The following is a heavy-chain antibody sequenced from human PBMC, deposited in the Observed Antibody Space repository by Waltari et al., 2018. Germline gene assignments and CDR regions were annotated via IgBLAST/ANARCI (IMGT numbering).Heavy chain of an antibody. CDR3: ARAWISLILGATSAFDI. V-gene: IGHV4-59*11. J-gene: IGHJ3*02. CDR2: IYYSGST. D-gene: IGHD1-26*01. Sequence: QVQLQESGPGLVKPSETLSLTCTVSGGSISSHYWSWIRQPPGKGLEWIGYIYYSGSTNYNPSLKSRVTISVDTSKNQFSLKLSSVTAADTAVYYCARAWISLILGATSAFDIWDQGTMVTVS. CDR1: GGSISSHY.